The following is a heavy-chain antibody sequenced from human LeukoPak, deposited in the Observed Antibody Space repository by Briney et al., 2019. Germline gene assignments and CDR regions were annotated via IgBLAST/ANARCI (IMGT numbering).Heavy chain of an antibody. CDR3: AGGSGIVVVVAATTLRY. D-gene: IGHD2-15*01. CDR1: GFTFISYA. Sequence: GGSLRLSCAASGFTFISYAMSWVRRAPGKGLEWVSAISGSGGSTYYADSVKGRFTISRDNSKNTLYLQMNSLRAEDTAVYYCAGGSGIVVVVAATTLRYWGQGTLVTVSS. CDR2: ISGSGGST. J-gene: IGHJ4*02. V-gene: IGHV3-23*01.